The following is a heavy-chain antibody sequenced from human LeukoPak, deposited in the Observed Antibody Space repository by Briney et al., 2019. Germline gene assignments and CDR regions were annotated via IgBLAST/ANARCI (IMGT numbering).Heavy chain of an antibody. V-gene: IGHV1-58*02. CDR3: AAFSIVGATDFDH. D-gene: IGHD1-26*01. J-gene: IGHJ4*02. CDR1: GFTFTSSA. Sequence: SVKVSCKASGFTFTSSAMQWVRQARGQRLEWIGWIVVGSGNTNYAQKFQERVTITRDMSTSTAYMELSSLRSEDTAVYYCAAFSIVGATDFDHWGQGTLVTVSS. CDR2: IVVGSGNT.